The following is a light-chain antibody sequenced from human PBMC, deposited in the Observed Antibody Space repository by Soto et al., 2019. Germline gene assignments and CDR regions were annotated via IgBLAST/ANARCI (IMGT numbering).Light chain of an antibody. CDR2: EVI. CDR1: SSDVGGYNY. J-gene: IGLJ2*01. CDR3: SSYSASSTLVL. V-gene: IGLV2-14*01. Sequence: QSALTQPASVSGSPGQSITISCTGTSSDVGGYNYVSWYQHHPGKAPKLIIHEVINRPSGVSTRFSGSKSGNTASLTISGLQAEDEGDYYCSSYSASSTLVLFGGGTKVTVL.